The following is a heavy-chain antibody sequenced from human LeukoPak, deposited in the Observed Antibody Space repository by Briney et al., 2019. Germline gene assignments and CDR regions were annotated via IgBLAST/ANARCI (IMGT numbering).Heavy chain of an antibody. CDR2: INPSGGST. J-gene: IGHJ4*02. CDR3: ARTRQRSTSCYNYFDY. D-gene: IGHD2-2*01. V-gene: IGHV1-46*01. CDR1: GYTFTSYY. Sequence: GASVKVSCKASGYTFTSYYMHWVRQAPGQGLEWMGIINPSGGSTSYAQKFQGRVTMTRDTSTSTVYMELSSLRSDDTAVYYCARTRQRSTSCYNYFDYWGQGTLVTVSS.